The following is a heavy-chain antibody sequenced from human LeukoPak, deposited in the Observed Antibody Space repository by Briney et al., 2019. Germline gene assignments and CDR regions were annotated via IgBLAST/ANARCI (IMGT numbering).Heavy chain of an antibody. CDR2: IYSGGST. V-gene: IGHV3-66*02. J-gene: IGHJ5*02. CDR1: GFTVSSNY. Sequence: GGSLRLSCAASGFTVSSNYMSWVRQAPGKGLEWVSVIYSGGSTYYADSVKGRFTISRDNSKNTLYLQMNSLRAEDMAVYYCARDNGHGADWFDPWGQGTLVTVSS. CDR3: ARDNGHGADWFDP. D-gene: IGHD4-17*01.